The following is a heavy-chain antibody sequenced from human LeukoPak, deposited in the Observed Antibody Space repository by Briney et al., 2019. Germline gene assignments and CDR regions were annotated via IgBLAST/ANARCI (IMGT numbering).Heavy chain of an antibody. CDR3: ARDDGDV. V-gene: IGHV3-7*01. CDR1: EYPFRKCW. J-gene: IGHJ6*03. Sequence: GGPLRLPGEPSEYPFRKCWMKGAPRARGRGQECVASITNDGSGKYFVDSVKDRFTISRDNAQNSLYMQINSLKVEDTAIYSCARDDGDVWGIGTTVTVSS. CDR2: ITNDGSGK.